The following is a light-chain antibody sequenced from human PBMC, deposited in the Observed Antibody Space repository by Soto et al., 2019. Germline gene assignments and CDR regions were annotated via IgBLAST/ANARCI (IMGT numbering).Light chain of an antibody. CDR2: EVS. Sequence: QSVLTQPASVSGSPGQSITISCTGTSSDVGGYNYVSWYQQHPGKAPELMIYEVSNRPSGVSNRFSGSKSGNTASLIISGLQADDEDDYYCGSYSSSSTPFVFGTGTKLTVL. CDR1: SSDVGGYNY. J-gene: IGLJ1*01. CDR3: GSYSSSSTPFV. V-gene: IGLV2-14*01.